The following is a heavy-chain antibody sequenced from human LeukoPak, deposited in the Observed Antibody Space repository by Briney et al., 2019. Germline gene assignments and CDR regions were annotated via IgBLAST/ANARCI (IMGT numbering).Heavy chain of an antibody. CDR1: GYNFTSYW. V-gene: IGHV5-51*01. J-gene: IGHJ4*02. D-gene: IGHD3-22*01. Sequence: GESLKISCKGSGYNFTSYWIGWVRQMPGKGLEWMGIIYPGDSDTRYSPSFQGQVTISADKSITTAYLQWSSLRASDTAMYFCARANLNYYDSSGYLYWGQGTLVTVSS. CDR3: ARANLNYYDSSGYLY. CDR2: IYPGDSDT.